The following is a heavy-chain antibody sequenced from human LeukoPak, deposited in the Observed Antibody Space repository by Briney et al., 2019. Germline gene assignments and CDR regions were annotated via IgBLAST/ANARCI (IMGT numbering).Heavy chain of an antibody. D-gene: IGHD5-18*01. V-gene: IGHV1-69*05. CDR2: IIPVFGTA. CDR1: GGTFSSYA. J-gene: IGHJ4*02. Sequence: SVKVSCKASGGTFSSYAISWVRQAPGQGLEWMGGIIPVFGTANYAQKFQGRVTITTDESTSTAYMELSSLRSEDTAVYYCARPNASGYSYGYGYWGQGTLVTVSS. CDR3: ARPNASGYSYGYGY.